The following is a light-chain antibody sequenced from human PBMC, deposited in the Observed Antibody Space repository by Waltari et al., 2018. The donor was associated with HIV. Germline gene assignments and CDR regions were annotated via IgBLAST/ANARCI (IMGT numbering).Light chain of an antibody. J-gene: IGLJ3*02. CDR1: SCDFGNYNL. V-gene: IGLV2-23*02. Sequence: QSALTQPASVSASPGQSIAISCPGISCDFGNYNLVSWFQHHPGKAPKLMIYEVIKRPSGVSDRFSGSRSGNTASLIISGLQAEDDADYYCCSYAGGPAWSFGGGTRLTVL. CDR3: CSYAGGPAWS. CDR2: EVI.